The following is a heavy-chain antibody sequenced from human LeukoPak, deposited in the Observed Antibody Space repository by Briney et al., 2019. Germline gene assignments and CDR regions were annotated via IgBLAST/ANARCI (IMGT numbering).Heavy chain of an antibody. CDR2: IRQDGGEQ. J-gene: IGHJ1*01. V-gene: IGHV3-7*01. Sequence: GGSLRLSCEASGFTFSNDWMGWVRQAPGKGLEWVANIRQDGGEQYYVDSVKGRFTISRDNGKNSAYLQMNSLRVEDTAVYYCATYSRNNAREFHYWGQGTLVSVSP. D-gene: IGHD6-13*01. CDR1: GFTFSNDW. CDR3: ATYSRNNAREFHY.